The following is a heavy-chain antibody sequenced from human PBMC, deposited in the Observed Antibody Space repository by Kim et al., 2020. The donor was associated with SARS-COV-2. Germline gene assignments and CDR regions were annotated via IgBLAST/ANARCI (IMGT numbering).Heavy chain of an antibody. J-gene: IGHJ4*02. Sequence: RKSRVTISVDTSKNQFSLKLSSVTAADTAVYYCATPAEYDLLTGYYPFGYWGQGTLVTVSS. D-gene: IGHD3-9*01. CDR3: ATPAEYDLLTGYYPFGY. V-gene: IGHV4-39*01.